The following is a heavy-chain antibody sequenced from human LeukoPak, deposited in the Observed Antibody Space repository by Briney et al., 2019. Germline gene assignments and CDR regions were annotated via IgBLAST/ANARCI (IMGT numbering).Heavy chain of an antibody. Sequence: SETLSLTCTVSGGSISSGDYYWSWVRQPPGKGLEWVGYIYYSGSNYYKPSLTSRVTISVDTSKNQFSLKLSSVTAADTAVYYCARLYYYDSSGLEDWGQVALVTVS. V-gene: IGHV4-30-4*08. CDR2: IYYSGSN. J-gene: IGHJ4*02. CDR1: GGSISSGDYY. D-gene: IGHD3-22*01. CDR3: ARLYYYDSSGLED.